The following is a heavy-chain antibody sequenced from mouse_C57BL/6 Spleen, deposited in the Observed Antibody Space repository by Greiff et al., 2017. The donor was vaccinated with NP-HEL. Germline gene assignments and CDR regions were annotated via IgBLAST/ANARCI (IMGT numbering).Heavy chain of an antibody. CDR3: ARDYDGYPFAY. V-gene: IGHV5-4*01. Sequence: EVKVVESGGGLVKPGGSLKLSCAASGFTFSSYAMSWVRQTPEKRLEWVATISDGGSYTYYPDNVKGRFTISRDNAKNNLYLQMSHLKSEDTAMYYCARDYDGYPFAYWGQGTLVTVSA. CDR2: ISDGGSYT. D-gene: IGHD2-3*01. J-gene: IGHJ3*01. CDR1: GFTFSSYA.